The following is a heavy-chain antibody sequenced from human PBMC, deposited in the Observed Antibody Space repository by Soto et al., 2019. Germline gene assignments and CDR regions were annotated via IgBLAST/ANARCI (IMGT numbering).Heavy chain of an antibody. CDR3: ARDLRRRYIVYDSWVDYYYYYGMDF. D-gene: IGHD5-12*01. Sequence: PMRVSHGAAELNFSSYAVHRVSQATGKGLKWVAVISYDGSNKYYADTVKGRFTISRDNSKNTLYLQMNSLRAEDTAVYYCARDLRRRYIVYDSWVDYYYYYGMDFWGQGTTVTVS. V-gene: IGHV3-30-3*01. CDR2: ISYDGSNK. CDR1: ELNFSSYA. J-gene: IGHJ6*02.